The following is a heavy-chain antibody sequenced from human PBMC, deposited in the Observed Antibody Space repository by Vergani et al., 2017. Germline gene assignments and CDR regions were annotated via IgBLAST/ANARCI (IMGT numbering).Heavy chain of an antibody. J-gene: IGHJ4*02. CDR2: IELDDDK. CDR3: ALYYRSGRYSAIY. CDR1: GFSLSTSGMS. Sequence: QVTLKESGPALVKPTQTRTLTCPLSGFSLSTSGMSARWIRQPPRKALEWLARIELDDDKFYSTSLKTRLTISKDTSKNQVVLTMTNMDPVDTATYYCALYYRSGRYSAIYWGQGTLVTVSS. D-gene: IGHD1-26*01. V-gene: IGHV2-70*04.